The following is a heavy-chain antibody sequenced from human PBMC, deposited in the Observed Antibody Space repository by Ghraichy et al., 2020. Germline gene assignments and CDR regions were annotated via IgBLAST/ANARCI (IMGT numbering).Heavy chain of an antibody. D-gene: IGHD5-12*01. CDR3: ARGRNSGYDYNWFDP. J-gene: IGHJ5*02. CDR1: GFTFSSYA. CDR2: ISYDGSNK. V-gene: IGHV3-30-3*01. Sequence: GGSLRLSCAASGFTFSSYAMHWVRQAPGKGLEWVAVISYDGSNKYYADSVKGRFTISRDNSKNTLYLQMNSLRAEDTAVYYCARGRNSGYDYNWFDPWGQGTLVTVSS.